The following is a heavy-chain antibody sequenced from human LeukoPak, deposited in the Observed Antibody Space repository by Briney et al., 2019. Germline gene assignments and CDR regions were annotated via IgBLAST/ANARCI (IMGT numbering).Heavy chain of an antibody. CDR2: ICYSGST. CDR3: ARVREDSSGYYDWYFDL. Sequence: SQTLSLTGTVSGVSSSSGDYYWSWIRQPPGKGLEWIAYICYSGSTYYNPSLKSRVTISVDTSKNQFSLKLSSVTAADTAVYYCARVREDSSGYYDWYFDLWGRGTLVTVSS. D-gene: IGHD3-22*01. CDR1: GVSSSSGDYY. J-gene: IGHJ2*01. V-gene: IGHV4-30-4*01.